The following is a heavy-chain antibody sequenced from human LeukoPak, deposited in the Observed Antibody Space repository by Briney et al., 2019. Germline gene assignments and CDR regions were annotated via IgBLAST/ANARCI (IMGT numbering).Heavy chain of an antibody. CDR3: AKGAITSSTTCYFDY. CDR2: IKQDGSEK. D-gene: IGHD2-2*01. J-gene: IGHJ4*02. CDR1: GFTFSSYW. V-gene: IGHV3-7*01. Sequence: GGSLRLSCAASGFTFSSYWMSWVRQAPGKGLEWVANIKQDGSEKYYVDSVKGRFTISRDNSKNTLSLQMNSLRGDDTAVYYCAKGAITSSTTCYFDYWGQGTLVTVSS.